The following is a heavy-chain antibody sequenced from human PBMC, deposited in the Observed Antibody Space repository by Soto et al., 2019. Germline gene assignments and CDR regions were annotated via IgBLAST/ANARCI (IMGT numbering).Heavy chain of an antibody. V-gene: IGHV1-69*12. CDR1: GGTFSTSA. CDR2: IMPVFATP. D-gene: IGHD3-3*02. CDR3: ARDKDRQQLGGNYYYILDV. J-gene: IGHJ6*02. Sequence: QVQLMQSGAEVKKPGSSVKVSCKASGGTFSTSAISWVRQAPGEGLEWVGGIMPVFATPDYAQKFQGRVTISADESTTTAYLELTSLTTDDTAVYYCARDKDRQQLGGNYYYILDVWGQVTAITVSS.